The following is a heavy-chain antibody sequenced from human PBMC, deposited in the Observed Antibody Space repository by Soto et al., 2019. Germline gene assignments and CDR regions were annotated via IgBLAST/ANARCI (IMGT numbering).Heavy chain of an antibody. V-gene: IGHV4-30-4*01. CDR3: ARVPYYYDSSGYSRNYYYYGMDV. CDR2: IYYSGST. J-gene: IGHJ6*02. Sequence: SETLSLTCTVSGGSISSGDYYWSWIRQPPGKGLEWIGYIYYSGSTYYNPSLKSRVTISVDTSKNQFSLKLSSVTAADTAVYYCARVPYYYDSSGYSRNYYYYGMDVWGQGTTVTAP. D-gene: IGHD3-22*01. CDR1: GGSISSGDYY.